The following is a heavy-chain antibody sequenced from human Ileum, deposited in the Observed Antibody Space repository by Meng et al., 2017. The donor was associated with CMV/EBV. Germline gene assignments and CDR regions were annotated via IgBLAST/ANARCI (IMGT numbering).Heavy chain of an antibody. CDR2: IGPSGGDT. CDR1: GFSISAYA. CDR3: AKDFQWRIAY. V-gene: IGHV3-23*01. D-gene: IGHD2-8*01. J-gene: IGHJ4*02. Sequence: GESLKISCVVSGFSISAYAMSWVRQAPGKGLEWVSAIGPSGGDTFYLDSVKGRFTISRDDSKNTLYLQMNSLRPEDTAMYYCAKDFQWRIAYWGQGKLVTGAS.